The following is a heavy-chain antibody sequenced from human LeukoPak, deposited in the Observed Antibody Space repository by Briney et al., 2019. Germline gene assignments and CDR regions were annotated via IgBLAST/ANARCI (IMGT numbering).Heavy chain of an antibody. D-gene: IGHD3-22*01. CDR2: ISGSGGST. Sequence: GGSLRLSCAASGFTFSSYAMSWVRQAPGKGLEWVSAISGSGGSTYYADSVKGRFTISSDNSKNTLYLQMNSLRAEDTAVYYCAKGGGMIVVVTPPDYWGQGTLVTVSS. CDR3: AKGGGMIVVVTPPDY. J-gene: IGHJ4*02. V-gene: IGHV3-23*01. CDR1: GFTFSSYA.